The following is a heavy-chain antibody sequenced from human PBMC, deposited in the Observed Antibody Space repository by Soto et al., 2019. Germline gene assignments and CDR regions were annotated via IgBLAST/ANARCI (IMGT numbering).Heavy chain of an antibody. CDR1: GGSFSGYY. D-gene: IGHD3-10*01. Sequence: SETLSLTCAVYGGSFSGYYWSWIRQPPGKGLEWIGEINHSGSTNYNPSLKSRVTISVDTSKNQFSLKLSSVTAADTAVYYCARRARYYYGSGSYHKAGRNYGMDVRGQGTTVTVSS. CDR2: INHSGST. J-gene: IGHJ6*02. V-gene: IGHV4-34*01. CDR3: ARRARYYYGSGSYHKAGRNYGMDV.